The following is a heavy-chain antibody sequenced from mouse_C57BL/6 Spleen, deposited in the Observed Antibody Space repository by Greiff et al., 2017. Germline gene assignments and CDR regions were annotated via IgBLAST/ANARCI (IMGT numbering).Heavy chain of an antibody. CDR3: ARYITTVVARYFDV. D-gene: IGHD1-1*01. J-gene: IGHJ1*03. V-gene: IGHV1-26*01. CDR1: GYTFTDYY. Sequence: VQLQQSGPELVKPGASVKISCKASGYTFTDYYMNWVKQSHGKSLEWIGDINPNNGGTSYNQKFKGKATLTVDKSSSTDYMELRSLTSEDSAVYYCARYITTVVARYFDVWGTGTTVTVSA. CDR2: INPNNGGT.